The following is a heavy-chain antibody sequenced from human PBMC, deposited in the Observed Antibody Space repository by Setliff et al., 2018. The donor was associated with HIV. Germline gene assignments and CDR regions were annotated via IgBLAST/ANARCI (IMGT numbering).Heavy chain of an antibody. V-gene: IGHV1-69*13. Sequence: SVKVSCKASGGTFSSYAISWVRQAPGHGLEWMGGIIPIFGTANYAQKFQGRVTITADESTSTAYMELSSLRSEDTAVYYCARERDDAGDYLSLFVHWGQGALVTVSS. J-gene: IGHJ4*02. CDR1: GGTFSSYA. CDR3: ARERDDAGDYLSLFVH. CDR2: IIPIFGTA. D-gene: IGHD4-17*01.